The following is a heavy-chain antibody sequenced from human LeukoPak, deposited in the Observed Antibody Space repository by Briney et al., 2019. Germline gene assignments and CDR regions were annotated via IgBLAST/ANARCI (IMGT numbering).Heavy chain of an antibody. CDR3: AKDRTYSSSWGNWFDP. D-gene: IGHD6-13*01. CDR2: ISGSGGSI. J-gene: IGHJ5*02. V-gene: IGHV3-23*01. CDR1: GFTFSSYA. Sequence: GGSLRLSCAASGFTFSSYAMSWVRQAPGKGLEWVSAISGSGGSIYYADSVKGRFTISRDNSKNTLYLQMNSLRAEDTAVYYCAKDRTYSSSWGNWFDPWGQGTLVTVSS.